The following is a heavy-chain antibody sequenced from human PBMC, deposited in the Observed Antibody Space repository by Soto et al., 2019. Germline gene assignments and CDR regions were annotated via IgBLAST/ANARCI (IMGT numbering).Heavy chain of an antibody. Sequence: GGSLRLSWVASGFTFSHYAMSLVRQTPGRGLEWVSAISGDGAATYFASFLRGRFIISRDNSRNTLYLQMDTMRGEDTAIYYCAKVSSSGWDFEYRGHATAVTVSS. CDR1: GFTFSHYA. CDR2: ISGDGAAT. V-gene: IGHV3-23*01. D-gene: IGHD6-19*01. J-gene: IGHJ4*01. CDR3: AKVSSSGWDFEY.